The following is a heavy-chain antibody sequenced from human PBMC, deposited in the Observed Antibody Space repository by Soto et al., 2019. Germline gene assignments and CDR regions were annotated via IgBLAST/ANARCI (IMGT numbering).Heavy chain of an antibody. CDR2: IYYSGST. CDR1: GGSISSGGYY. D-gene: IGHD3-10*01. J-gene: IGHJ4*02. Sequence: SETLSLTCTVSGGSISSGGYYWSWIRQHPGKGLEWIGYIYYSGSTYYNPSLKSRVTISVDTSKNQFSLKLSSVTAADTAVYYCARLRVVRGATYYFDYWGQGTLVTVSS. V-gene: IGHV4-31*03. CDR3: ARLRVVRGATYYFDY.